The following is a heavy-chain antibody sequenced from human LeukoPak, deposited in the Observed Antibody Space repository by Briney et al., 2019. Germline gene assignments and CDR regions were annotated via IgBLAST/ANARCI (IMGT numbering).Heavy chain of an antibody. Sequence: PGGSLRLSCAASGFNFSSYSMNWVRQAPGQGLEWVSFISSSSSYIYYADSVKGRFNISRDNAKNSLYLQMNSLRAEDTAVYYCARGLDDFWCGLIHYWVQGTLVTGSS. CDR2: ISSSSSYI. J-gene: IGHJ4*02. V-gene: IGHV3-21*01. D-gene: IGHD3-3*01. CDR3: ARGLDDFWCGLIHY. CDR1: GFNFSSYS.